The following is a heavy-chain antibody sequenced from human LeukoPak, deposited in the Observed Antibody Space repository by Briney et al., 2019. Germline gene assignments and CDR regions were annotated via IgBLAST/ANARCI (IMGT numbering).Heavy chain of an antibody. Sequence: SETLSLTCAVYGESFSGYYWNWIRQPPGKGLEWIGEINHSGSTSYNPSLKSRVTISEDPSKNQFSLNLNSVTAADTAVYYCARVGSGYVNYWGQGTLVTVSS. CDR1: GESFSGYY. V-gene: IGHV4-34*01. J-gene: IGHJ4*02. D-gene: IGHD5-12*01. CDR3: ARVGSGYVNY. CDR2: INHSGST.